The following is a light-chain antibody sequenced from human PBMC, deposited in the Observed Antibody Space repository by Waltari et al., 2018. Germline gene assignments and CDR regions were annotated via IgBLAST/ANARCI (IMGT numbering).Light chain of an antibody. Sequence: IVLTQSPGTLCLSPGERATLSCRASESVSRALAWYQQKPGQAPRLLSYGASTRAAGIADRFSGSGSATDFSLTISGLEPEDFAVYYCQHYVRLPATFGQGTKVEIK. V-gene: IGKV3-20*01. CDR3: QHYVRLPAT. CDR1: ESVSRA. CDR2: GAS. J-gene: IGKJ1*01.